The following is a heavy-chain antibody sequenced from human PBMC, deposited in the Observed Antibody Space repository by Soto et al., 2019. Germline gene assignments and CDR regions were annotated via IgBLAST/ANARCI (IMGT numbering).Heavy chain of an antibody. CDR2: ISSGSKTI. V-gene: IGHV3-48*02. J-gene: IGHJ4*02. CDR1: GFTFSGYS. D-gene: IGHD3-10*01. CDR3: VRQRGNYFDF. Sequence: QAGGSLRLSCAASGFTFSGYSVNWVRQAPGKGLEWVSYISSGSKTIYYADSVKGRFTVSRDNARNSQYLQMNSLRDEDTAVYYCVRQRGNYFDFWGQGTLVTVSS.